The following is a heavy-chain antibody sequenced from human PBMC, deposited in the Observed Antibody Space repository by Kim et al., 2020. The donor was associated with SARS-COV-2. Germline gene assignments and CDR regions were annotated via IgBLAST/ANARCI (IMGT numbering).Heavy chain of an antibody. CDR3: ARQAWNAFDY. CDR2: WYN. V-gene: IGHV6-1*01. Sequence: WYNDSAISVKSRISIPADTSKNQLSLQLNSVTPDDTAVYYCARQAWNAFDYWGQGTVVTVSS. D-gene: IGHD5-12*01. J-gene: IGHJ3*01.